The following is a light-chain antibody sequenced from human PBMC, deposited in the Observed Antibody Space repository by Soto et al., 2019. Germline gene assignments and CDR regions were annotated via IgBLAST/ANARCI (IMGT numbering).Light chain of an antibody. CDR3: QQYGSHRT. V-gene: IGKV1-5*03. CDR2: NAS. Sequence: DIQMTQSPSTLSASVGDRVTITCRASESISDYLAWYQQKPGKAPKLLIYNASSLESGVPSRFSGSVSGTEFSLTISSLHPDDFATYYCQQYGSHRTFGQGTKVDIK. CDR1: ESISDY. J-gene: IGKJ1*01.